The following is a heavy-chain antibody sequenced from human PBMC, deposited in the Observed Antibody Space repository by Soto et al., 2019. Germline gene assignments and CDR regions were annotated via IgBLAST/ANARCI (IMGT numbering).Heavy chain of an antibody. D-gene: IGHD6-13*01. CDR2: IDWDDDK. CDR1: GFSLSTSGMC. CDR3: ARTIGYSSSWCPFDY. J-gene: IGHJ4*02. V-gene: IGHV2-70*01. Sequence: SGPTLVNPTQTLTLTCTFSGFSLSTSGMCVSWIRQPPGKALEWLALIDWDDDKYYSTSLKTRLTISKDTSKNQVVLTMTNMDPVDTATYYCARTIGYSSSWCPFDYWGQGTLVTVSS.